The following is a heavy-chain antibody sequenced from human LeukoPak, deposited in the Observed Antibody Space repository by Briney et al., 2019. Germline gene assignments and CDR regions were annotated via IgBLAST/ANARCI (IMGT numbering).Heavy chain of an antibody. CDR1: GFTFDDYA. CDR3: ARVRTHYYYYYGMDV. J-gene: IGHJ6*02. V-gene: IGHV3-9*01. CDR2: ISWNSGSI. Sequence: GGSLRLSCAASGFTFDDYAMHWVRQAPGKGLEWVSGISWNSGSIGYADSVKGRFTISRDNSKNTLYLQMNSLRAEDTAVYYCARVRTHYYYYYGMDVWGQGTTVTVSS.